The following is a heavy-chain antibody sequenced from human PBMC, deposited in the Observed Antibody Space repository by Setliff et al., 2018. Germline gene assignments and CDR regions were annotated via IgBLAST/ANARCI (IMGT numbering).Heavy chain of an antibody. J-gene: IGHJ6*03. V-gene: IGHV3-7*03. CDR2: IKQDGSEI. CDR3: AKLVWLTTWYYMDV. D-gene: IGHD5-18*01. CDR1: GLTFSSYW. Sequence: PGESLKISCAASGLTFSSYWMTWARQAPGKGLEWLANIKQDGSEIYSVDSVKGRFSISRDNAKNSLYLQMNSLRAEDTAVYYCAKLVWLTTWYYMDVWGKGTTVTVSS.